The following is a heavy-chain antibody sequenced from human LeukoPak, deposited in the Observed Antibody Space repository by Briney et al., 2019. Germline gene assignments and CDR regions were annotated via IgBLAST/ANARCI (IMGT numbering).Heavy chain of an antibody. D-gene: IGHD3-10*01. CDR3: ARDRGVLLWFGELYH. CDR2: IYSGGST. CDR1: GFTVSSNY. J-gene: IGHJ4*02. Sequence: GGSLRLSCAASGFTVSSNYMSWVRQAPGKGLEWVSVIYSGGSTYYADSVKGRFTISRDNSKNTLYLQMNRLRAEDTAVYYCARDRGVLLWFGELYHWGQGTLVTVSS. V-gene: IGHV3-66*01.